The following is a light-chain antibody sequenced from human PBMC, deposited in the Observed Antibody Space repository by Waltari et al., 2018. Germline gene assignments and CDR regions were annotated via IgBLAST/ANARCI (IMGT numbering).Light chain of an antibody. CDR3: QQYYSTPPIT. V-gene: IGKV4-1*01. J-gene: IGKJ5*01. CDR1: QSVLSSSNNKSY. CDR2: WAS. Sequence: DIVMTQSPDSLAVSLGERATINCKSSQSVLSSSNNKSYLTWYQQKPGQPPKLLIYWASIRESGVPDRFSGSGSGTDFTLTISSLQAEDVAVYYCQQYYSTPPITFGQGTRLEIK.